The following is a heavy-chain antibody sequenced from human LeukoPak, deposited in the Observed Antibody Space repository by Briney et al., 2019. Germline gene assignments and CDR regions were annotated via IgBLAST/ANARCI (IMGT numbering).Heavy chain of an antibody. CDR3: ARDGII. D-gene: IGHD2-15*01. Sequence: GGSLRLSSAASGFTFSSSSMNWVRQAPGKGLEWVSSMSSYGDHIYYADSVKGRFTISRDNAKSSLYLQMNTLRADDAAVYYCARDGIIRGQGTLVTVSS. CDR2: MSSYGDHI. J-gene: IGHJ4*02. CDR1: GFTFSSSS. V-gene: IGHV3-21*06.